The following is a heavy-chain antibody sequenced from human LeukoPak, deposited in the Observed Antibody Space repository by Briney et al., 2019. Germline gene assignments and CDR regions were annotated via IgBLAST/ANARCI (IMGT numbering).Heavy chain of an antibody. CDR1: GFTFSSYS. J-gene: IGHJ6*02. Sequence: GGSLRLSCAASGFTFSSYSMTWVRQAPGKGLEWVSSISSSSSYIYYADSVKGRFTISRDNAKNSLYLQMNSLRAEDTAVYYCARSVLRFLEWSPMDVWGQGTTVTVS. D-gene: IGHD3-3*01. CDR3: ARSVLRFLEWSPMDV. CDR2: ISSSSSYI. V-gene: IGHV3-21*01.